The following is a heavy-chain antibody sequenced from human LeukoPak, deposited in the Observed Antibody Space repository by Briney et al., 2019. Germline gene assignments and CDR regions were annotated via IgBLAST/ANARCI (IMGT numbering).Heavy chain of an antibody. CDR3: ARGKEGGTTPYYYYGMDV. D-gene: IGHD1-7*01. J-gene: IGHJ6*02. CDR2: INPNSGGT. Sequence: ASVKVSCKASGYTFTGYYMHWVRRAPGQGLEWMGWINPNSGGTNYAQKFQGRVTMTRDTSISTAYMELSRLRSDDTAVYYCARGKEGGTTPYYYYGMDVWGQGTTVTVSS. CDR1: GYTFTGYY. V-gene: IGHV1-2*02.